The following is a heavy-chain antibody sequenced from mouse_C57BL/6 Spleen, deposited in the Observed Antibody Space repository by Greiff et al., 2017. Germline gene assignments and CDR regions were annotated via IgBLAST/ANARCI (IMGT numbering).Heavy chain of an antibody. J-gene: IGHJ4*01. D-gene: IGHD1-1*01. CDR1: GFTFSDYY. CDR2: ISNGGGST. CDR3: ARAGSLYYYAMDY. V-gene: IGHV5-12*01. Sequence: EVKLVESGGGLVQPGGSLKLSCAASGFTFSDYYMYWVRQTPEKRLEWVAYISNGGGSTYYPDTVKGRFTISRDNAKNTLYLQMSRLKSEDTAMYYCARAGSLYYYAMDYWGQGTSVTVSS.